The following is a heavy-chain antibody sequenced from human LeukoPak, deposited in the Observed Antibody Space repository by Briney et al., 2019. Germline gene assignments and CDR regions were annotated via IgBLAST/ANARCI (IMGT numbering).Heavy chain of an antibody. D-gene: IGHD3-3*01. CDR1: GFTFSSYS. J-gene: IGHJ4*02. Sequence: GGSLRLSCAASGFTFSSYSMNWVRQAPGKGLEWVSYISSSSSTIYYADSVKGRFTISRDNAKNSLYLQMNSLRAEDTAVYYCARVREWLSTLAFDYWGQGTLVTVSS. V-gene: IGHV3-48*04. CDR3: ARVREWLSTLAFDY. CDR2: ISSSSSTI.